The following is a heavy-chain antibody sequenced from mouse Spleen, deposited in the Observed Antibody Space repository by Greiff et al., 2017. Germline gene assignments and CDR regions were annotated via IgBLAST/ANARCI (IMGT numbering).Heavy chain of an antibody. CDR2: INPSTGGT. V-gene: IGHV1-42*01. Sequence: VQLKESGPELVKPGASVKISCKASGYSFTGYYMNWVKQSPEKSLEWIGEINPSTGGTTYNQKFKAKATLTVDKSSSTAYMQLKSLTSEDSAVYYCARRYRSYWYFDVWGAGTTVTVSS. D-gene: IGHD2-14*01. CDR1: GYSFTGYY. CDR3: ARRYRSYWYFDV. J-gene: IGHJ1*01.